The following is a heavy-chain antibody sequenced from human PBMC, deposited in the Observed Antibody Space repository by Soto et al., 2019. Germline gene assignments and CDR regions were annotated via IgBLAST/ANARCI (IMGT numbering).Heavy chain of an antibody. J-gene: IGHJ4*02. CDR1: GFTFSSYS. D-gene: IGHD5-18*01. CDR3: GRTHPGYRFGSGWGS. Sequence: EVQLVESGGGLVKPGGSLRLSCAASGFTFSSYSMNWVRQAPGKGLEWVSSISSSSSYIYYADSVKGRFTISRDNAKNSLYLKKNSLRAGDGVVYFGGRTHPGYRFGSGWGSGGQEPRVPVPS. CDR2: ISSSSSYI. V-gene: IGHV3-21*01.